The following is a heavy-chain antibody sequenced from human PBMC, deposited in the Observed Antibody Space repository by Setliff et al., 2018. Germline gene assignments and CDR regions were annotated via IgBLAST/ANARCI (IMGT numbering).Heavy chain of an antibody. CDR1: GYAIGRGYY. CDR3: ARKGISALSGAFDM. CDR2: IYTSGST. Sequence: PSETLSLTCDVSGYAIGRGYYWGWIRQPPGKGLEWIGRIYTSGSTNYNPSLKSRVTMSVDTSKNQFSLKLSSVTAADTAVYYCARKGISALSGAFDMWGQGTMVTVSS. J-gene: IGHJ3*02. V-gene: IGHV4-38-2*01. D-gene: IGHD1-26*01.